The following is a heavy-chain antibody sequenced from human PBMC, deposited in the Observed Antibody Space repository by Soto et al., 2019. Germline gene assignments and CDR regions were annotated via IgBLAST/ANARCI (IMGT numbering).Heavy chain of an antibody. CDR1: GFTFSDYY. CDR3: ARSGDNYNRLDY. CDR2: SSNSGTFS. V-gene: IGHV3-11*06. J-gene: IGHJ4*02. D-gene: IGHD1-1*01. Sequence: GGSLRLSCEGSGFTFSDYYISWIRQAPGKGLEWISYSSNSGTFSRYADSVKGRFSISRDNTKNLLYLQMNSLRAEDTAVYYCARSGDNYNRLDYWGQGTPVTAPQ.